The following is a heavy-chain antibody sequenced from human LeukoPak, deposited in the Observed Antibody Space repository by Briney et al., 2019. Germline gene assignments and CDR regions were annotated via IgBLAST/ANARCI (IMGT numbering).Heavy chain of an antibody. Sequence: GGSLRLSCAASGLTFSSYSMNWVRQAPGKGLEWVSSISTSSSYIHYADSVKGRFTISRDNARNSLYLQMNSLRAEDTAVYYCARGLGGVDYWGQGTLVTVSS. J-gene: IGHJ4*02. CDR1: GLTFSSYS. V-gene: IGHV3-21*01. CDR2: ISTSSSYI. CDR3: ARGLGGVDY. D-gene: IGHD3-10*01.